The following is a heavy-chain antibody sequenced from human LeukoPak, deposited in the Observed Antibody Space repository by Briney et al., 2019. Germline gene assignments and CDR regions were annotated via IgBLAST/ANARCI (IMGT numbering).Heavy chain of an antibody. CDR3: ARGGFWSGYSTVLDV. CDR1: GYTFTGYY. J-gene: IGHJ6*04. D-gene: IGHD3-3*01. V-gene: IGHV1-2*02. CDR2: INPNSGGT. Sequence: GASVKVSCKASGYTFTGYYMHWVRQAPGQGLEWMGWINPNSGGTNYAQKFQGRVTMTRDTSISTAYMELSRLRSDDTAVYYCARGGFWSGYSTVLDVWGKGTTVTVSS.